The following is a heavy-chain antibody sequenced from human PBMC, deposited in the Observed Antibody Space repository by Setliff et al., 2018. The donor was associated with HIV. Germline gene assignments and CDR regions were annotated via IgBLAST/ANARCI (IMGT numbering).Heavy chain of an antibody. Sequence: SETLSLTCAATGVAISGSTYYWAWIRQSPGRGLQWIGSVHYTGSSYRNPSLKSRLTISIDTSRNHFSPNLTTVTAADTAVYYCAMTLRLFDWGYMDVWGKGTTVTVSS. V-gene: IGHV4-39*02. J-gene: IGHJ6*03. D-gene: IGHD3-9*01. CDR3: AMTLRLFDWGYMDV. CDR2: VHYTGSS. CDR1: GVAISGSTYY.